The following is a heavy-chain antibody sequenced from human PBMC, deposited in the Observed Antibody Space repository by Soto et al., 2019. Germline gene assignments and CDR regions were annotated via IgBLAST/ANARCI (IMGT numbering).Heavy chain of an antibody. V-gene: IGHV4-30-4*01. CDR3: ARDTSPYCTDGVCYSRFGY. CDR2: IYYSGST. CDR1: SGSVISGDHY. Sequence: SETLSLTCTVSSGSVISGDHYWSWIRQPPGKGLEWIGYIYYSGSTFYNPSLKSRVTISVDTSKNQFSLSLSSVTAADTAVYYCARDTSPYCTDGVCYSRFGYWGQGTLVTVSS. J-gene: IGHJ4*02. D-gene: IGHD2-8*01.